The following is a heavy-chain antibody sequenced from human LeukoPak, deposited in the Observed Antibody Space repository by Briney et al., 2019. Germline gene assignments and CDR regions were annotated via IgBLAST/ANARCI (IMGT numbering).Heavy chain of an antibody. CDR1: GFTFSSYS. CDR2: ISSSSSYI. D-gene: IGHD3-10*01. CDR3: AKDYYGSGPGVY. V-gene: IGHV3-21*04. Sequence: GGSLRLSCAASGFTFSSYSMNWVRQAPGEGLEWVSSISSSSSYIYYADYVKGRLTISRDNSKNTPYLQMNSLRAEDTAVYYCAKDYYGSGPGVYWGQGALVTVSS. J-gene: IGHJ4*02.